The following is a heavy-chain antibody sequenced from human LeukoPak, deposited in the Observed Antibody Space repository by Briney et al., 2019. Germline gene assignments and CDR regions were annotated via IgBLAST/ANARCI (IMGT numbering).Heavy chain of an antibody. Sequence: PGGSLRLSCAASGFTFSSYGMHWVRQAAGKGLEWMAFIRYDGSNKYYADSVKGRFTISRDNSKNTLYLQMNSLRAEDTAVYYCAKDSVGATEIFDYWGQGTLVTVSS. CDR3: AKDSVGATEIFDY. CDR2: IRYDGSNK. V-gene: IGHV3-30*02. CDR1: GFTFSSYG. D-gene: IGHD1-26*01. J-gene: IGHJ4*02.